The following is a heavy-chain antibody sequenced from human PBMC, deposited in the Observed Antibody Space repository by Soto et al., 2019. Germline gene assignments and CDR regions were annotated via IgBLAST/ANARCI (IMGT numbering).Heavy chain of an antibody. V-gene: IGHV5-51*01. J-gene: IGHJ3*02. CDR1: GYSFTSYW. CDR3: ARSSKYYDYVWGSYRRGDAFDI. D-gene: IGHD3-16*02. Sequence: GESLKISCKGSGYSFTSYWIGWVRQMPGKGLEWMGIIYPGDSDTRYSPSFQGQVTISADKSISTAYLQWSSLKASDTAMYYCARSSKYYDYVWGSYRRGDAFDIWGQGTMVTVSS. CDR2: IYPGDSDT.